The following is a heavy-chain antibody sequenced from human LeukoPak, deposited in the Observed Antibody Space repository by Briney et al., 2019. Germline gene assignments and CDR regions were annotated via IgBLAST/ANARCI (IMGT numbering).Heavy chain of an antibody. CDR2: ISAYNGNT. CDR3: ARKTYYYDSSGYTYDAFDI. D-gene: IGHD3-22*01. V-gene: IGHV1-18*01. J-gene: IGHJ3*02. CDR1: GYTFTNYG. Sequence: ASVKVSCKASGYTFTNYGITWVRQAPGQGLEWMGWISAYNGNTNYAQKLQGRVTVTTDTSTSTAYMELSSLRSEDTAVYYCARKTYYYDSSGYTYDAFDIWGQGTMVTVSS.